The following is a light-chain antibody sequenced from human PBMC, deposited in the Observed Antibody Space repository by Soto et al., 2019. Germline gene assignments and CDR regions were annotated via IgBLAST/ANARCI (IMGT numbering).Light chain of an antibody. CDR2: AAS. V-gene: IGKV1-39*01. J-gene: IGKJ5*01. Sequence: DIQMTQSPSSLSASVGDRVTITCRASQSISSYLNWYQQKPGKAPKFLIYAASSLQSGVTYRFRGSASGTDFTLNTSSLQPEDFATYYCQQSHSRPITFGQGTRIEI. CDR3: QQSHSRPIT. CDR1: QSISSY.